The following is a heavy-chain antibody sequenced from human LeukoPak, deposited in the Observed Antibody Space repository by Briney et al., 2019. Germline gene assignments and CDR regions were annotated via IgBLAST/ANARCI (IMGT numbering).Heavy chain of an antibody. CDR1: GFTFSSYA. V-gene: IGHV3-23*01. J-gene: IGHJ4*02. Sequence: PGGSLRLSCAASGFTFSSYAMSWVRQAPGKGLEWVSAISGSGGSTYYADSMKGRFTISGDNSKNTLYLQMNSLRAEDTAVYYCAKEPIAAAGTGWYFDYWGQGTLVTVSS. CDR2: ISGSGGST. CDR3: AKEPIAAAGTGWYFDY. D-gene: IGHD6-13*01.